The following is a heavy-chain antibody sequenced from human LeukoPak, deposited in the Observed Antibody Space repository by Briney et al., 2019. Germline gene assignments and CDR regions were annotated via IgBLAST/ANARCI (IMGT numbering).Heavy chain of an antibody. D-gene: IGHD2-21*02. Sequence: GGSLRLSCAASGFTFSSYAMSWVRQAPGKGLEWVSAISGSGGSTYYADSVKGRFTISRDNSKNTLYLQMNSLRAEDTAVYYCARGRLNSHAFDIWGQGTMVTVSS. CDR3: ARGRLNSHAFDI. CDR1: GFTFSSYA. V-gene: IGHV3-23*01. J-gene: IGHJ3*02. CDR2: ISGSGGST.